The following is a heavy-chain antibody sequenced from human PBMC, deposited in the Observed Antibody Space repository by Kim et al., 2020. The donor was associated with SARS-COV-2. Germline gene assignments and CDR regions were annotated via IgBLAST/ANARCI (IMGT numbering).Heavy chain of an antibody. CDR1: GGSINSSNW. CDR3: ARGPRIQMPTFTGFPYCYNGLDV. D-gene: IGHD5-18*01. J-gene: IGHJ6*02. Sequence: SETLSLTCAVSGGSINSSNWWSWVRQSPGKGLEWIGEIFHTGSTTYNPSLKSRLTISVDKSKNQVSLKMTSVTAADTALYYCARGPRIQMPTFTGFPYCYNGLDVWGQGTTVTVSS. CDR2: IFHTGST. V-gene: IGHV4-4*02.